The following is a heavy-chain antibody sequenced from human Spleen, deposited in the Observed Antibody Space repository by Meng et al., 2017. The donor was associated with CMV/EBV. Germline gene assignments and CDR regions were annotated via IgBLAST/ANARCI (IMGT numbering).Heavy chain of an antibody. CDR2: ISWNSGSI. CDR3: ARGGSYYDFWSTL. Sequence: GGSLRLSCAASGFIFDDYAMHWVRQVPGKGLEWVSSISWNSGSIGYADSVKGRFTISRDNAKNSLYLQMNSLRVEDTAVYYCARGGSYYDFWSTLWGQGTTVTVSS. CDR1: GFIFDDYA. D-gene: IGHD3-3*01. J-gene: IGHJ6*02. V-gene: IGHV3-9*01.